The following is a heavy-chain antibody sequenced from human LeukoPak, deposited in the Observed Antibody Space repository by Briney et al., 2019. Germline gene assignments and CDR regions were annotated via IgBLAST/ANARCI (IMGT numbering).Heavy chain of an antibody. CDR1: GFTFSSYS. D-gene: IGHD3-10*01. Sequence: PGGSLRLSCAASGFTFSSYSMNWVRQAPGKGLEWVSYISSSSSTIYYADSVKGRFTISRDNAKNSLYLQMNSLRAEDTAVYYCAREYYYGSGSYWTPDYWGQGTLVTVSS. CDR3: AREYYYGSGSYWTPDY. J-gene: IGHJ4*02. CDR2: ISSSSSTI. V-gene: IGHV3-48*01.